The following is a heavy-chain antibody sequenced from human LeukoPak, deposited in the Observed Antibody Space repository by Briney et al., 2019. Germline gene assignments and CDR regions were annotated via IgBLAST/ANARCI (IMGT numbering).Heavy chain of an antibody. J-gene: IGHJ4*02. CDR1: GFTFSSYS. CDR3: ARDRGDFWSGYYYDD. V-gene: IGHV3-21*01. Sequence: GGSLRLSCAASGFTFSSYSMNWVRQAPGKGLEWVSSISSSSSYIYYADSVKGRFTISRDNAKNSLYLQMNSLRAEDTAVYYCARDRGDFWSGYYYDDWGQGTLVTVS. D-gene: IGHD3-3*01. CDR2: ISSSSSYI.